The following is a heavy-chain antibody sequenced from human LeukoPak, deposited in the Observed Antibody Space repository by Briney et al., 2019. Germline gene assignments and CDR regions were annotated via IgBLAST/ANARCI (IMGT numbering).Heavy chain of an antibody. CDR3: AKDLAYYDFWTDPYYYMDV. CDR1: GDSIRSYY. D-gene: IGHD3-3*01. Sequence: SETLSLTCTVSGDSIRSYYWSWIRQPPGKGPEWIGYIYYSGSTNYNPSLKSRVTISGDTSKNQFSLKLYSATAADTAVYYCAKDLAYYDFWTDPYYYMDVWGKGTTVTVSS. J-gene: IGHJ6*03. CDR2: IYYSGST. V-gene: IGHV4-59*12.